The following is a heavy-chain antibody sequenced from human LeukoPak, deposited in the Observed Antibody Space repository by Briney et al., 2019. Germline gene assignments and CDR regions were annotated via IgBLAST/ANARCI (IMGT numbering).Heavy chain of an antibody. CDR2: IYYSGST. CDR3: AREGWSHGSGSYSGAFDI. CDR1: GGSISSYY. Sequence: SETLSLTCTVSGGSISSYYWSWIRQPPGKGLEWIGYIYYSGSTNYNPSLKSRVTISVDTSKNQFSLKLSSVTAADTAVYYCAREGWSHGSGSYSGAFDIWGQGTMVTVSS. V-gene: IGHV4-59*01. J-gene: IGHJ3*02. D-gene: IGHD3-10*01.